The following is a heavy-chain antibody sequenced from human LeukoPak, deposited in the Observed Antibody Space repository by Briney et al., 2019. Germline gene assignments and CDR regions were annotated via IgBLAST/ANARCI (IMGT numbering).Heavy chain of an antibody. CDR3: ARDRDYGGYFDY. CDR1: GLTFSSYA. CDR2: ISYDGSNK. V-gene: IGHV3-30-3*01. J-gene: IGHJ4*02. D-gene: IGHD4-23*01. Sequence: GGSLRLSCAASGLTFSSYAMHWVRQAPGKGLEWVAVISYDGSNKYYADSVKGRFTISRDNSKNTLYLQMNSLRAEDTAVYYCARDRDYGGYFDYWGQGTLVTVSS.